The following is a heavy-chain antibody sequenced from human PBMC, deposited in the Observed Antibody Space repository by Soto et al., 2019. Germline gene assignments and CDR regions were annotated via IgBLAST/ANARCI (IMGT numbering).Heavy chain of an antibody. J-gene: IGHJ4*02. CDR2: IYSGGST. V-gene: IGHV3-66*01. CDR1: GFTVSSNY. Sequence: GGSLRLSCAASGFTVSSNYMSWVRQAPGKGLEWVSVIYSGGSTYYADSVKGRFTISRDNSKNTLYLQMNSLRAEDTAVYYCARGAPNSSSWYYFDYWGQGTLVTVSS. D-gene: IGHD6-13*01. CDR3: ARGAPNSSSWYYFDY.